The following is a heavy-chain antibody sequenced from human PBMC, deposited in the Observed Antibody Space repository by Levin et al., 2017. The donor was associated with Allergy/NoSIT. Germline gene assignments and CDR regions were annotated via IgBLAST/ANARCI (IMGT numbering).Heavy chain of an antibody. CDR2: INPNSGGT. J-gene: IGHJ6*02. CDR3: AREVTVTTTYYYGMDV. Sequence: GESLKISCKASGYTFTGYYMHWVRQAPGQGLEWMGWINPNSGGTNYAQKFQGRVTMTRDTSISTAYMELSRLRSDDTAVYYCAREVTVTTTYYYGMDVWGQGTTVTVSS. D-gene: IGHD4-17*01. V-gene: IGHV1-2*02. CDR1: GYTFTGYY.